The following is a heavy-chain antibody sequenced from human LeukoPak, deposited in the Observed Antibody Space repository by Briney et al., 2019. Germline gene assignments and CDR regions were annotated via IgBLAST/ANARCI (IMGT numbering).Heavy chain of an antibody. CDR2: LNHSGLP. V-gene: IGHV4-34*01. J-gene: IGHJ4*02. D-gene: IGHD3-3*01. Sequence: SETLSLTCAVYGGSFSDYYWIWIRQPPGKGLEWIGELNHSGLPSYNPSLKSRVTMSVDTSKNQLSLKVTSVAAADTAVYYCASSSDYDFIGGLWAQGTLVTVSS. CDR3: ASSSDYDFIGGL. CDR1: GGSFSDYY.